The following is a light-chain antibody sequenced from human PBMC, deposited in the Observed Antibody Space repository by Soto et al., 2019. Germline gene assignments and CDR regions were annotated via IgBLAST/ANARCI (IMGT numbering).Light chain of an antibody. CDR1: QSVSSSY. Sequence: EIVLTQSPGTLSLSPGERATLSCRASQSVSSSYLAWYQQKPGQAPRLLIYGASSGATGIPDRFSGSGSGTDFTLTISRLEPEDFAVYYCQQYGSSPRTCGQGTKV. CDR2: GAS. J-gene: IGKJ1*01. CDR3: QQYGSSPRT. V-gene: IGKV3-20*01.